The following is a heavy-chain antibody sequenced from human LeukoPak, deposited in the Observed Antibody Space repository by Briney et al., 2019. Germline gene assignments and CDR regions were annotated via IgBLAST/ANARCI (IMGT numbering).Heavy chain of an antibody. J-gene: IGHJ4*02. V-gene: IGHV4-30-4*07. CDR3: ARYSYYGAIFDY. CDR1: GGSISSGGYS. Sequence: PSQTLSLTCAVSGGSISSGGYSWSWIRQPPGKGLEWIGYIYYSGSTNYNPSLKSRVTISVDTSKNQFSLKLSSVTAADTAVYYCARYSYYGAIFDYWGQGTLATVSS. CDR2: IYYSGST. D-gene: IGHD2/OR15-2a*01.